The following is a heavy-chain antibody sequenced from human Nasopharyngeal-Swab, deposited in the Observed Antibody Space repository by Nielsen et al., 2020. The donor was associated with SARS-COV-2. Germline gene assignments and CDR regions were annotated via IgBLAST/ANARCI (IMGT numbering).Heavy chain of an antibody. CDR3: ARVGSRPMVRGALNDFDY. CDR1: GFTFSSYW. J-gene: IGHJ4*02. V-gene: IGHV3-7*01. CDR2: IKQDGSEK. Sequence: GESLKISCAASGFTFSSYWMSWVRQAPGKELEWVANIKQDGSEKYYVDSVKGRFTISRDNAKNSLYLQMNSLRAEDTAVYYCARVGSRPMVRGALNDFDYWGQGTLVTVSS. D-gene: IGHD3-10*01.